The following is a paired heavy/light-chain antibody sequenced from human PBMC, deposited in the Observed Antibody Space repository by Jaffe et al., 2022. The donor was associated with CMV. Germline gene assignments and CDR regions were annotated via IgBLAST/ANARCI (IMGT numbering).Light chain of an antibody. CDR3: GTWDSSLSAGV. J-gene: IGLJ7*01. V-gene: IGLV1-51*01. CDR1: SSNIGNNY. CDR2: DNN. Sequence: QSVLTQPPSVSAAPGQKVTISCSGSSSNIGNNYVSWYQQLPGTAPKLLIYDNNKRPSGIPDRFSGSKSGTSATLGITGLQTGDEADYYCGTWDSSLSAGVFGGGTQLTVL.
Heavy chain of an antibody. CDR1: GFTFSSYS. CDR2: ISSSSSTI. V-gene: IGHV3-48*02. CDR3: ARGDSIYQYCSSTSCYTYFDY. J-gene: IGHJ4*02. D-gene: IGHD2-2*02. Sequence: EVQLVESGGGLVQPGGSLRLSCAASGFTFSSYSMNWVRQAPGKGLEWVSYISSSSSTIYYADSVKGRFTISRDNAKNSLYLQMNSLRDEDTAVYYCARGDSIYQYCSSTSCYTYFDYWGQGTLVTVSS.